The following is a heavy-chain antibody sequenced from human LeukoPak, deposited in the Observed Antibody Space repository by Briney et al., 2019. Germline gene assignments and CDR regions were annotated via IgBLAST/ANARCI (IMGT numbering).Heavy chain of an antibody. D-gene: IGHD3-3*01. J-gene: IGHJ4*02. CDR1: GFTFSSYG. CDR3: ANHDFWSGYYSY. Sequence: GGSLRLSCAASGFTFSSYGMHWVRQAPGKGLEWVAFIRYDGSNKYYADSVKDRFTISRDNSKNTLYLQMNSLRAEDTAVYYCANHDFWSGYYSYWGQGTLVTVSS. CDR2: IRYDGSNK. V-gene: IGHV3-30*02.